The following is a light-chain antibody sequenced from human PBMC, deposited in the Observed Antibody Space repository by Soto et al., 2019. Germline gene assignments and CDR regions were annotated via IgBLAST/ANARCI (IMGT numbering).Light chain of an antibody. V-gene: IGKV3-20*01. CDR2: GAS. Sequence: EIVLTQSPGTLSLSPGERVTLSCKASQNVGSYLAWYRQKPGQAPRLLISGASERATGISDRFSGSGSGRDFTLTINRLEPEDFAVYFCQQYDSSPLTFGGGTKVEIK. CDR3: QQYDSSPLT. CDR1: QNVGSY. J-gene: IGKJ4*01.